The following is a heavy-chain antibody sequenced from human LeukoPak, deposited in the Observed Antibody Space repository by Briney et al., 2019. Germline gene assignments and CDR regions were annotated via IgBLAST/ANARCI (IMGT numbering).Heavy chain of an antibody. D-gene: IGHD6-13*01. J-gene: IGHJ3*02. V-gene: IGHV3-21*04. CDR2: ISSSSSYI. CDR3: ARDEIAAAGTPKFGAFDI. Sequence: PGGSLRLSCAASGFTFSSYSMSWVRQAPGKGLEWVSSISSSSSYIYYADSVKGRFTISRDNSKNTLYLQMNSLRAEDTAVYYCARDEIAAAGTPKFGAFDIWGQGTMVTVSS. CDR1: GFTFSSYS.